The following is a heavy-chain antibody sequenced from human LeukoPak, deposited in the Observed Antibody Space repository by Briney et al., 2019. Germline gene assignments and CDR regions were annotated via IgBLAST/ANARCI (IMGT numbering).Heavy chain of an antibody. CDR3: ARYAFWSGYYVVRDRIDY. V-gene: IGHV1-18*01. Sequence: ASVKVSCKASGYTFTSYGISGVRQAPGQGLEWMGWISAYNGNTNYAQKLQGRVTMTTDTSTSTAYMELRSLRSDDTAVYYCARYAFWSGYYVVRDRIDYWGQGTLVTVSS. CDR2: ISAYNGNT. CDR1: GYTFTSYG. J-gene: IGHJ4*02. D-gene: IGHD3-3*01.